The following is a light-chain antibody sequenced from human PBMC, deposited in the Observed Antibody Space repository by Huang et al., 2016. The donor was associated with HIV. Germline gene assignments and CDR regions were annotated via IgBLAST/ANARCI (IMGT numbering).Light chain of an antibody. Sequence: EIVMTQSPATLSVTPGEGATLSCRATQSVSVNLAWYKQKPGQAPRRLIHSASTRATGIPVRFSGGGSGTEFTLTISRLQSEDSAVYYCQQYNNGPPWTFGQGTKVEIK. CDR3: QQYNNGPPWT. CDR1: QSVSVN. CDR2: SAS. V-gene: IGKV3-15*01. J-gene: IGKJ1*01.